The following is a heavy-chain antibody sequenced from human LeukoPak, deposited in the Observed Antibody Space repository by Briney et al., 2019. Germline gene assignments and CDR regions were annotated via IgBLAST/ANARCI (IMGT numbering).Heavy chain of an antibody. J-gene: IGHJ3*02. CDR2: IYTSGST. D-gene: IGHD2-2*01. V-gene: IGHV4-61*02. CDR1: GGSISSGSYY. CDR3: ARDRQPGAFDI. Sequence: SQTLSLTCTVSGGSISSGSYYWSWIRQPAGKGLEWIGRIYTSGSTNYNPSFKSRVTMSVDTSKNQFSLKLSSVTAADTAVYYCARDRQPGAFDIWGQGTMVTVSS.